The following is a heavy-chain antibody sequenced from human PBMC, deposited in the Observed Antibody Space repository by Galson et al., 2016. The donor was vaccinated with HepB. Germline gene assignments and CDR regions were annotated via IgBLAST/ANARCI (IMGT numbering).Heavy chain of an antibody. CDR2: IKSKTSGGTT. CDR3: TDGRSY. J-gene: IGHJ4*02. Sequence: SLRLSCAASGFAFSNAWMSWVRQAPGEGLEWVGHIKSKTSGGTTDYAAPVKGRFTISRDDSKNMLYLQMNSLKTEDTAVYYCTDGRSYWGQGTLVTVSS. D-gene: IGHD1-26*01. V-gene: IGHV3-15*01. CDR1: GFAFSNAW.